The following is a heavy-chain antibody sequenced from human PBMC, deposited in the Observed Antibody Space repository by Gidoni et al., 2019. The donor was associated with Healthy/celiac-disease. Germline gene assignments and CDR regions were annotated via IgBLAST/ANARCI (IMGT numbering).Heavy chain of an antibody. CDR3: AKNGYYYDSSGYYFDY. Sequence: QVQLVESGGGVVQPGRSLRLSCAASGFTFSSYGMHWVRHAPGKGLEWVAVISYDGSNKYYADSVKGRFTISRDNSKNTLYLQMNSLRAEDTAVYYCAKNGYYYDSSGYYFDYWGQGTLVTVSS. J-gene: IGHJ4*02. CDR2: ISYDGSNK. CDR1: GFTFSSYG. V-gene: IGHV3-30*18. D-gene: IGHD3-22*01.